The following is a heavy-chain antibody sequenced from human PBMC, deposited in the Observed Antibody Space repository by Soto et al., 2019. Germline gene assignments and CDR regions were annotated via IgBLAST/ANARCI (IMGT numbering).Heavy chain of an antibody. Sequence: ASVKVSCKASGYTFTGYYMHWVRQAPGQGLEWMGWINPNSGGTNYAQKFQGWVTMTRDTSISTAYMELSRLRSDDTAVYYCARGLYSGSYFYYYYGMDVWGQGTTVTV. J-gene: IGHJ6*02. CDR2: INPNSGGT. V-gene: IGHV1-2*04. D-gene: IGHD1-26*01. CDR1: GYTFTGYY. CDR3: ARGLYSGSYFYYYYGMDV.